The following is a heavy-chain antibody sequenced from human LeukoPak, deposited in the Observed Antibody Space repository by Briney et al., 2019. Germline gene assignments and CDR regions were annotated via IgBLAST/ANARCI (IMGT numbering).Heavy chain of an antibody. CDR2: IYPGDSDT. CDR3: ARSYSITIFGVPPRYFDY. V-gene: IGHV5-51*01. J-gene: IGHJ4*02. CDR1: GYSFTSYW. Sequence: EESLKISCKGSGYSFTSYWIGWVRQMPGKGLEWMGIIYPGDSDTRYSPSFQGQVTISADKSISTAYLQWSSLKASDTAMYYCARSYSITIFGVPPRYFDYWGQGTLVTVSS. D-gene: IGHD3-3*01.